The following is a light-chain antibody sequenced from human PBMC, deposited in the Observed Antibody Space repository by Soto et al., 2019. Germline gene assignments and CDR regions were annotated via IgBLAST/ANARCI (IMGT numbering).Light chain of an antibody. V-gene: IGKV3-11*01. CDR3: QQRTNWHLT. CDR2: DAS. CDR1: RSVGRS. Sequence: ETVLTQSPATLSLSPGERATLSCRASRSVGRSLAWYQQKPGQAPGLLIYDASNRATGIPAGFSGSGSGTDFTLTISSLEPEDFAIYYCQQRTNWHLTFGGGTTVEIK. J-gene: IGKJ4*01.